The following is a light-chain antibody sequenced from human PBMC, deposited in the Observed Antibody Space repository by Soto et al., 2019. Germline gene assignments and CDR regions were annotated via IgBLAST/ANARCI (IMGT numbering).Light chain of an antibody. CDR2: EVN. CDR3: ASHAGSTNLI. CDR1: NSDVGAYNF. V-gene: IGLV2-8*01. J-gene: IGLJ2*01. Sequence: QSVLTQPPSASGSPGQSVTISCTGTNSDVGAYNFVSWYQQHPGKVPKLLIYEVNKRPSGVPDRFSGSKSGNTASLTVSGLQAEDEADYYCASHAGSTNLIFGGGTQLTVL.